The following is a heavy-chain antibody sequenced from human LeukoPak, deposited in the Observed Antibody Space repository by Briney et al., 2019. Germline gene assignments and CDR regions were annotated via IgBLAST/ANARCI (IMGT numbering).Heavy chain of an antibody. J-gene: IGHJ4*02. CDR2: INHSGST. V-gene: IGHV4-34*01. Sequence: SETLSLTCAVYGGSFSGYYWSWIRQPPGKGLEWIGEINHSGSTNYNPSLKSRVTISVDTSKNQFSLKLSSVTAADTAVYYCARAYYDSSGYYRIFDYWGQGTLVTVSS. D-gene: IGHD3-22*01. CDR1: GGSFSGYY. CDR3: ARAYYDSSGYYRIFDY.